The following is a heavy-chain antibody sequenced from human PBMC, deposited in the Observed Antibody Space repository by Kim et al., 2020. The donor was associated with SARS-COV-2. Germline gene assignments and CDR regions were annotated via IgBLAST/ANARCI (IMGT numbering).Heavy chain of an antibody. D-gene: IGHD3-10*01. J-gene: IGHJ6*02. Sequence: GGSLRLSCAASGFTFSSYGMHWVRQAPGKGLEWVAVISYDGSNKYYADSVKGRFTISRDNSKNTLYLQMNSLRAEDTAVYYCARDRKRITMVRGTLGYYYYGMDVWGQVTTVTVSS. CDR1: GFTFSSYG. CDR2: ISYDGSNK. V-gene: IGHV3-33*05. CDR3: ARDRKRITMVRGTLGYYYYGMDV.